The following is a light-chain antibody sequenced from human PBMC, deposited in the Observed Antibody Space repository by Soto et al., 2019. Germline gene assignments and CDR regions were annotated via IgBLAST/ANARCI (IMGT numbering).Light chain of an antibody. Sequence: EIVLTQSPGTLSLSPGERATLSCRASQSVTSSCLAWYQQKPGQAPRLLIYGASSRATGIPDRFSGSGSGTDFTLTISRLEPEDFAVYYCQQYGSSGTFGQGTKVEIK. J-gene: IGKJ1*01. V-gene: IGKV3-20*01. CDR3: QQYGSSGT. CDR1: QSVTSSC. CDR2: GAS.